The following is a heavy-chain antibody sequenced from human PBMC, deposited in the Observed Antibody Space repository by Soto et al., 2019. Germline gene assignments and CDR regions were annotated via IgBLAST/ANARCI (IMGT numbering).Heavy chain of an antibody. Sequence: RASVKVSCKASGFTFSSSAVQWVRQARGERLEWIGWIVVGSGNTNYAQKFQERVTITRDMSISTAYMELSSLRSDDTAVYYCAADRDCSSTSCYPYAFDIWGQGTMVTVS. CDR3: AADRDCSSTSCYPYAFDI. J-gene: IGHJ3*02. CDR1: GFTFSSSA. V-gene: IGHV1-58*01. D-gene: IGHD2-2*01. CDR2: IVVGSGNT.